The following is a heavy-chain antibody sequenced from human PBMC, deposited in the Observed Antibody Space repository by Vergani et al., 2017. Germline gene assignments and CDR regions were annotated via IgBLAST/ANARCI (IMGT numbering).Heavy chain of an antibody. Sequence: QVQLVQSGAEVKKPGASVKVSCKASGDTFTGYYMHWVRQAPGQGLEWLGWINPNSGGTNYAQKFQGRVTMTRDTSISTAYMELSRLRSDDTAVYFCARDRCSGGSCYSESAANYGMDVWGQGTTVTVSS. CDR2: INPNSGGT. V-gene: IGHV1-2*02. D-gene: IGHD2-15*01. CDR1: GDTFTGYY. J-gene: IGHJ6*02. CDR3: ARDRCSGGSCYSESAANYGMDV.